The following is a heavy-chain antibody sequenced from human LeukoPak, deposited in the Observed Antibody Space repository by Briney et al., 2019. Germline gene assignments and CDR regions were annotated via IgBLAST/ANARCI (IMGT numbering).Heavy chain of an antibody. D-gene: IGHD7-27*01. J-gene: IGHJ4*02. CDR2: FDPEDGET. Sequence: ASVKVSCKASGYTFTSYYMHWVRQAPGKGLEWMGGFDPEDGETIYAQKFQGRVTMTEDTSTDTAYMELSSLRSEDTAVYYCATALGLADDYWGQGTLVTVSS. V-gene: IGHV1-24*01. CDR1: GYTFTSYY. CDR3: ATALGLADDY.